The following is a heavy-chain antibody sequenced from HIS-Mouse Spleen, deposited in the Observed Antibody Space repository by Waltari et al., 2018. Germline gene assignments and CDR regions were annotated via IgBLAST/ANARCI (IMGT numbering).Heavy chain of an antibody. J-gene: IGHJ4*02. CDR2: INHSGST. CDR3: ARGRSPATVTIGYYFDY. D-gene: IGHD4-17*01. CDR1: GWSFSGYY. V-gene: IGHV4-34*01. Sequence: QVQLQQWGAGLLKPSETLSLPCAVYGWSFSGYYRSWLRQPPGKGLEWIGEINHSGSTNYNPSLKSRVTISVDTSKNQFSLKLSSVTAADTAVYYCARGRSPATVTIGYYFDYWGQGTLVTVSS.